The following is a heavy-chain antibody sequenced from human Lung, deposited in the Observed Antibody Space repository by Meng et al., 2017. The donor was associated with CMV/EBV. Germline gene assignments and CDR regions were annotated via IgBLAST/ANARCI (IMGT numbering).Heavy chain of an antibody. J-gene: IGHJ6*04. D-gene: IGHD2-2*02. V-gene: IGHV5-51*01. Sequence: GGSLRLXCKGSGYSFTSYWIGWVRQMPGKGLEWMGIIYPGDSDTRYSPSFQGQVTISADKSISTAYLQWSSLKASDTAMYYCARQSSLGYCSSTSCYSYYGMDVWGKGNXVNGAS. CDR3: ARQSSLGYCSSTSCYSYYGMDV. CDR1: GYSFTSYW. CDR2: IYPGDSDT.